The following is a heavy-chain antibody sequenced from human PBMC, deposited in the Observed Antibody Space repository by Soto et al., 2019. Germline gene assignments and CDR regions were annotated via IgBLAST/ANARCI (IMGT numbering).Heavy chain of an antibody. V-gene: IGHV1-69*13. CDR3: ARGDSTDCSNGVCSFFYNHDMDV. CDR1: GGTFSSYA. CDR2: IIPIFGTA. D-gene: IGHD2-8*01. Sequence: SVKVSCKASGGTFSSYAISWVRQAPGQGLEWMGGIIPIFGTANSAQKFQGRVTITADESTSTASMELTRLTSDDTAIYYCARGDSTDCSNGVCSFFYNHDMDVWGQGTTVTVSS. J-gene: IGHJ6*02.